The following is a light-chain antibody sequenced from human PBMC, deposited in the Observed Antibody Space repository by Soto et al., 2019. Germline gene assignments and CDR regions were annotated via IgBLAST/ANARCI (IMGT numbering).Light chain of an antibody. CDR3: ASYTTSFSYV. J-gene: IGLJ1*01. CDR2: DVS. Sequence: QSALTQPASVSGSPGQSITISCTGTSSDVGGYNYVSWYQQHPGKAPKLMLYDVSNRPSGVSNRFSGSKSGNTASLTISGLQAEDEADYYCASYTTSFSYVFGSGTKVTVL. V-gene: IGLV2-14*01. CDR1: SSDVGGYNY.